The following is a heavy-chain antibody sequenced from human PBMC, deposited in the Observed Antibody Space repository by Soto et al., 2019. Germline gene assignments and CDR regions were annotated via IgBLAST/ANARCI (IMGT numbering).Heavy chain of an antibody. CDR2: INPSGGRT. D-gene: IGHD3-22*01. V-gene: IGHV1-46*01. CDR3: AGLYHYDSSGYYDY. J-gene: IGHJ4*02. Sequence: GASVKVSCKASGYTFTSYYMHWVRQAPGQGLEWMGIINPSGGRTTYAQRFQGRVTMTRDTSTSTFKMELSSLTSEDTAVYYCAGLYHYDSSGYYDYWGQGTLVTVSS. CDR1: GYTFTSYY.